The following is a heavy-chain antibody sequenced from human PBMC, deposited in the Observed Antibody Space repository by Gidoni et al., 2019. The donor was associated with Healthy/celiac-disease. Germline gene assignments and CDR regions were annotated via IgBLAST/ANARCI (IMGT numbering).Heavy chain of an antibody. CDR1: GFTLRSHS. CDR2: FSSSRSDI. J-gene: IGHJ4*02. D-gene: IGHD3-9*01. V-gene: IGHV3-21*01. CDR3: ARDSGLRYFDWCFVY. Sequence: EVQLAATGGGPIKPGGSLRLSAAASGFTLRSHSMTCVRQAPVEELECVSSFSSSRSDISYADAMKVRSAISRDNAKNSLYLQMNGLRAEGTAVYYCARDSGLRYFDWCFVYWGQGTLVTVSS.